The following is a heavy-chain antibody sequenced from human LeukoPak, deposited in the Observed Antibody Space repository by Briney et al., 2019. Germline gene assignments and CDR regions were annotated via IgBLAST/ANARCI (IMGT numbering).Heavy chain of an antibody. J-gene: IGHJ3*02. CDR1: GFSLVSYS. CDR3: ARVLLERPGIDSFDM. V-gene: IGHV3-48*01. Sequence: PGGALRLACGAFGFSLVSYSMDWVRQAPGKGVEGVSHINSGSSTIYYADAVKGRFTISRDNAGNSLDLQVNSLRAEETAVYYCARVLLERPGIDSFDMWGQGTMVTVSS. CDR2: INSGSSTI. D-gene: IGHD1-1*01.